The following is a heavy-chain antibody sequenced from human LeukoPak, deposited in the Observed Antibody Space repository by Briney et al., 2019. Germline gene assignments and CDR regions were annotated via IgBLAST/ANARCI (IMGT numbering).Heavy chain of an antibody. Sequence: GGSLRLSCAASGFTFSSYSMKWVRQAPGKGLEWVSSISSSSSYIYYADSVKGRFTISRDNAKNSLYLQMNSLRAEDTAVYYCARANKDIRADDYWGQGTLVTVSS. J-gene: IGHJ4*02. D-gene: IGHD4-17*01. CDR2: ISSSSSYI. CDR3: ARANKDIRADDY. V-gene: IGHV3-21*01. CDR1: GFTFSSYS.